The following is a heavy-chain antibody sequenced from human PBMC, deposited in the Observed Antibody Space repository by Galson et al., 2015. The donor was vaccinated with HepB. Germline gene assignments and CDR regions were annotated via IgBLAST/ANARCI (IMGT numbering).Heavy chain of an antibody. CDR1: GFTFSSYA. V-gene: IGHV3-23*01. D-gene: IGHD3-22*01. Sequence: SLRLSCAASGFTFSSYAMSWVRQAPGKGLEWVSAISGSGGSTYYADSVKGRFTISRDNSKNTLYLQMNSLRAEDTAVYYCAKDSASGYRSSSGFDYWGQGTLVTVSS. CDR2: ISGSGGST. J-gene: IGHJ4*02. CDR3: AKDSASGYRSSSGFDY.